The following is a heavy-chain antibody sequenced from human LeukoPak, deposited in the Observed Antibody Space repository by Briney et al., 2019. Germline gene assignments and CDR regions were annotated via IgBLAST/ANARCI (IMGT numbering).Heavy chain of an antibody. D-gene: IGHD1-14*01. CDR2: IGGSGGST. CDR3: AKSNHLIFDFDY. CDR1: GFTFSSYA. J-gene: IGHJ4*02. V-gene: IGHV3-23*01. Sequence: GGSLRLSCAASGFTFSSYAMSWVRQAPGKGLEWVSAIGGSGGSTYYADSVKGRFTISRGNSKNTLYLQMNSLRAEDTAVYYCAKSNHLIFDFDYWGQGTLVTVSS.